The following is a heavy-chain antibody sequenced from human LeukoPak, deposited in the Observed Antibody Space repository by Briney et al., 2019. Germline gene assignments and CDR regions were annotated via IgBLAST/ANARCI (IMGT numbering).Heavy chain of an antibody. CDR3: ARGQVVATISDAFDI. J-gene: IGHJ3*02. Sequence: PSETLSLTCAVYGGSFSGYYWSWIRQPPGKGLEWIGEINHSGSTNYNPSLKSRVTISVDTSKNQFSLKLSSVTAADTAVHYCARGQVVATISDAFDIWGQGTMVTVSS. V-gene: IGHV4-34*01. D-gene: IGHD5-12*01. CDR2: INHSGST. CDR1: GGSFSGYY.